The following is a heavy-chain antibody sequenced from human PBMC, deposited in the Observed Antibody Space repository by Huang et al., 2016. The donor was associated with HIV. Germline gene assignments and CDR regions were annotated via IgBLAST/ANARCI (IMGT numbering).Heavy chain of an antibody. CDR1: GFTFSSDA. CDR3: AKADSGAAAGSLVDY. Sequence: EVQLLESGGGLVQPGGSLRLSCAASGFTFSSDAMSWVRQAPAKGLEWVSSITGRGSSSYYADSVKGRFTISSDNSKTTLYLQMNSLRAEDTAIYYCAKADSGAAAGSLVDYWGQGTLVTVSS. J-gene: IGHJ4*02. D-gene: IGHD6-13*01. V-gene: IGHV3-23*01. CDR2: ITGRGSSS.